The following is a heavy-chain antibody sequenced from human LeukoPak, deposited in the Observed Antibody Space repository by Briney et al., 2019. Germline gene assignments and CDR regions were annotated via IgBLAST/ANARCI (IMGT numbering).Heavy chain of an antibody. CDR1: GFTFSSYA. D-gene: IGHD6-13*01. CDR2: LSTSGGST. CDR3: ARPGYSSSWRYYFDY. J-gene: IGHJ4*02. Sequence: PGGSLRLSCAASGFTFSSYAMSWVRQAPGKGLEWVSALSTSGGSTYHADSVKGRFTISRDNSKSTLYLQMNSLRAEDTAVYYCARPGYSSSWRYYFDYWGQGTLVTVSS. V-gene: IGHV3-23*01.